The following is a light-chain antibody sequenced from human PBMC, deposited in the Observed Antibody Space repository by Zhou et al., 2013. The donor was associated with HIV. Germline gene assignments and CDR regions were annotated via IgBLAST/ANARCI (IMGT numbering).Light chain of an antibody. CDR3: QQLNTYPGLI. J-gene: IGKJ4*01. CDR1: QDISSS. CDR2: DAG. Sequence: DIQLTQSPSFLSASVGDTVTITCRASQDISSSLAWYQQNPGKAPQLLIFDAGTLQSAVPSRFRGSGSGTEFTLTISGLQPEDVATYFCQQLNTYPGLIFGGGTKVEI. V-gene: IGKV1-9*01.